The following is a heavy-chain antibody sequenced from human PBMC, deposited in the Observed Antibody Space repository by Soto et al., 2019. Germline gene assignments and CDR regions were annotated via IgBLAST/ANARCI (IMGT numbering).Heavy chain of an antibody. V-gene: IGHV1-2*02. CDR3: MRGGWGDSPIDY. CDR1: GYTFSAYY. J-gene: IGHJ4*02. CDR2: INPSNEIT. Sequence: QVHLLQAGAEVKNVGASVKVSCKTSGYTFSAYYVHWARRAPGRGFQWLGWINPSNEITTFSEFFPGRITMTRDTSTNTVHMELQMFTSDDTAVDYCMRGGWGDSPIDYWGQGTQVTVSS. D-gene: IGHD2-21*01.